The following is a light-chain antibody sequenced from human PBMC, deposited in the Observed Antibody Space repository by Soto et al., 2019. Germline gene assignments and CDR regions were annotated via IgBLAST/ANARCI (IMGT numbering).Light chain of an antibody. CDR1: QSVSSK. V-gene: IGKV3-15*01. CDR2: GAS. Sequence: EILMTQSPATLSLSPGERANLSCRASQSVSSKLAWYQQRRGQAPRLLIYGASSRATGIPARFSGSGSGTEFTLTISSLQSEDFAVYYCQQYDSWPPLTFGGGTKVEIK. J-gene: IGKJ4*01. CDR3: QQYDSWPPLT.